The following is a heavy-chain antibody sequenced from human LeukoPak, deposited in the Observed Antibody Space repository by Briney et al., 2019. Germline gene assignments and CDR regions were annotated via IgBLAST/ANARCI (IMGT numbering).Heavy chain of an antibody. CDR2: IYDSGST. J-gene: IGHJ5*02. V-gene: IGHV4-59*01. CDR1: GGSISSYY. D-gene: IGHD2/OR15-2a*01. CDR3: ARDPGYFPGNTCHSHNNWFAP. Sequence: SQTLSLTCTVSGGSISSYYLSWIRQTAGKGLEWIGYIYDSGSTNYNPSLKSRVTISVDTSKNQISLKLSSVTAADAAVYYCARDPGYFPGNTCHSHNNWFAPWGQGTLVTVSS.